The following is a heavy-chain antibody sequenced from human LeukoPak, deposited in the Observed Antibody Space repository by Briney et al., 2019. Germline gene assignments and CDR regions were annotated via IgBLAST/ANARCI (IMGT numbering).Heavy chain of an antibody. V-gene: IGHV4-59*01. Sequence: PSETLSLTCSVSGYSISSYYWSWIRQPPGKGLEWIGYIYYSGSTNYNPSLKSRVTISVDTSKNQFSLKLSSVTAADTAVYYCARDLGGSWYYYMDVWGKGTTVTISS. D-gene: IGHD6-13*01. CDR1: GYSISSYY. J-gene: IGHJ6*03. CDR2: IYYSGST. CDR3: ARDLGGSWYYYMDV.